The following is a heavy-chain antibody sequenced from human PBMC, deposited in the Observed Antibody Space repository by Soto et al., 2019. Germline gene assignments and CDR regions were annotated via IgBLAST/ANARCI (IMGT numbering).Heavy chain of an antibody. CDR2: IRSKAYGGTT. Sequence: GESLKISCTASGFTFGDYAMSWFRQAPGKGLEWVGFIRSKAYGGTTEYAASVKGRFNISRDDSKSIAYLQMNSLKTEDTAVYYCTRDRGLSGSGPELYYYYYYMDVWGKGTTVTVSS. V-gene: IGHV3-49*03. CDR3: TRDRGLSGSGPELYYYYYYMDV. J-gene: IGHJ6*03. D-gene: IGHD6-19*01. CDR1: GFTFGDYA.